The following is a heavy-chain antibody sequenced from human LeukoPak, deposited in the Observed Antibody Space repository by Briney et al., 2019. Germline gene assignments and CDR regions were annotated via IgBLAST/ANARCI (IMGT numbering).Heavy chain of an antibody. D-gene: IGHD4-23*01. Sequence: GGSLRLSCAASGFTFGSYAVSWVRQAPGRGLEWVSSLSPSGASIYYADSVKGRFSISRDNSKNTLYLQMNNLRAEDTALYYCAAGPYGGNTPFDYWGQGTLVTISS. V-gene: IGHV3-23*01. J-gene: IGHJ4*02. CDR2: LSPSGASI. CDR1: GFTFGSYA. CDR3: AAGPYGGNTPFDY.